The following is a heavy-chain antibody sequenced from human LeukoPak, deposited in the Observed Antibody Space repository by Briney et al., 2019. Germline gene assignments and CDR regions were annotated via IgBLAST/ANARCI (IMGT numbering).Heavy chain of an antibody. V-gene: IGHV4-59*12. Sequence: SETLSLTCTVSGGSISSYYWSWIRQPPGKGLEWVGYIYYSGSTNYNPSLKSRVTISVDTSKNQFSLKLSSVTAADTAVYYCARGVEDSSGYYYVDYWGQGTLVTVSS. D-gene: IGHD3-22*01. CDR1: GGSISSYY. CDR3: ARGVEDSSGYYYVDY. J-gene: IGHJ4*02. CDR2: IYYSGST.